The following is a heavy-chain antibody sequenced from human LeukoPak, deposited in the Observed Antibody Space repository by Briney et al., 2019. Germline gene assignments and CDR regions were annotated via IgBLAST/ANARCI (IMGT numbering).Heavy chain of an antibody. Sequence: SETLSLTCAVYGGSFGGYYGSWIRQPPGKGLEWIGEINHSGSTNYNPSFKSRVTISVDTSKNQFSLKLSSVTAADTAVYYCTRSGYYYSAADYWGQGTLVTVSS. J-gene: IGHJ4*02. CDR3: TRSGYYYSAADY. CDR1: GGSFGGYY. V-gene: IGHV4-34*01. D-gene: IGHD3-22*01. CDR2: INHSGST.